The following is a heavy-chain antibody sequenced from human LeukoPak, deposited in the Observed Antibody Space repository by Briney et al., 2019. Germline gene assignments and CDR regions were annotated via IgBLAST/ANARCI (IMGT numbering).Heavy chain of an antibody. V-gene: IGHV4-31*03. D-gene: IGHD2-21*02. CDR2: IYSSGST. Sequence: KPSQTLSLTCTVSGGSISSGGYYWSWIRQHPGKGLEWIGYIYSSGSTYYNPSLKSRITIAVDTSKNQFSLKLSSMTAADTAVYYCAREGGVDCSYDGDAFDIWGQGTMVTVSS. CDR3: AREGGVDCSYDGDAFDI. CDR1: GGSISSGGYY. J-gene: IGHJ3*02.